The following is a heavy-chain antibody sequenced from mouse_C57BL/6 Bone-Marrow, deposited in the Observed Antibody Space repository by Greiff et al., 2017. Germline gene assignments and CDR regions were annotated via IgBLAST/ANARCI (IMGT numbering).Heavy chain of an antibody. CDR3: ASSSYPFAY. J-gene: IGHJ3*01. Sequence: QVQLQQPGAELVKPGASVKLSCNASGYTFTSYWMHWVKQRPGQGLEWIGMIHPNSGSTNYNEKFKSKATLTVDKSSSTAYMQLSSLTSEDSAVYYCASSSYPFAYWGQGTLVTVSA. V-gene: IGHV1-64*01. CDR1: GYTFTSYW. CDR2: IHPNSGST. D-gene: IGHD1-1*01.